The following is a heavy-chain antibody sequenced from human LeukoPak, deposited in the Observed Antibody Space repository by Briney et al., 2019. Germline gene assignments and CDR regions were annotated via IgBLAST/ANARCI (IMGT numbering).Heavy chain of an antibody. J-gene: IGHJ4*02. V-gene: IGHV1-18*01. CDR1: GYTFTSYG. CDR3: ARRSISSWYDYFDS. D-gene: IGHD6-13*01. CDR2: ISGYNDNT. Sequence: ASVKVSCKASGYTFTSYGITWVRQATGQGLEWMGWISGYNDNTNYAQNLQGRLTMTTDTSTSTAYMELRSLRSDDTAVYYCARRSISSWYDYFDSWGPGTLVTVSS.